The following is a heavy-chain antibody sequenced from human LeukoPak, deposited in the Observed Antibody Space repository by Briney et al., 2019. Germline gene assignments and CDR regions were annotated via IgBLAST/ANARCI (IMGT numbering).Heavy chain of an antibody. J-gene: IGHJ4*02. CDR2: IKQDGSEK. V-gene: IGHV3-7*01. CDR3: TSVGSWYCNDY. CDR1: GFTFSSYW. Sequence: GESLKISCAASGFTFSSYWMSWVRQAPGKGLEWVANIKQDGSEKYYVDSVKGRFTISRDNAKNSLYLQMNSLRAEDTAVYYCTSVGSWYCNDYWGQGTLVTVSS. D-gene: IGHD6-13*01.